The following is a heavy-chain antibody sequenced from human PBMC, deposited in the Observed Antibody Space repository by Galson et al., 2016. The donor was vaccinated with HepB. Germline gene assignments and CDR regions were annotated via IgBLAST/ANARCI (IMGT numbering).Heavy chain of an antibody. CDR1: GYTFTSYY. V-gene: IGHV1-46*03. CDR2: INPSGGST. D-gene: IGHD3-10*01. CDR3: ARDRLGRYHGSGSYSVWFDP. Sequence: SVKVSCKASGYTFTSYYMHWVRQAPGQGLEWMGIINPSGGSTSYAQKFQGRVTMTRDTSTSTVYMELSSLRSEDTAVYYCARDRLGRYHGSGSYSVWFDPWGQGTLVTVSS. J-gene: IGHJ5*02.